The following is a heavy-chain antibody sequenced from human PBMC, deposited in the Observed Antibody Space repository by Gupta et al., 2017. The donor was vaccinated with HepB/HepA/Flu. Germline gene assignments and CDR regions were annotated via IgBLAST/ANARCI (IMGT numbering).Heavy chain of an antibody. CDR1: GGSISSSSYY. CDR3: ARHNQQLYSYYYGMDV. J-gene: IGHJ6*02. Sequence: QLQLQESGPGLVKPSETLSLSCTVSGGSISSSSYYWGWIRQPPGKGLEWIGSIYYSGSTYYNPSLKSRVTISVDTSKNQFSLKLSSVTAADTAVYYCARHNQQLYSYYYGMDVWGQGTTVTVSS. D-gene: IGHD6-13*01. CDR2: IYYSGST. V-gene: IGHV4-39*01.